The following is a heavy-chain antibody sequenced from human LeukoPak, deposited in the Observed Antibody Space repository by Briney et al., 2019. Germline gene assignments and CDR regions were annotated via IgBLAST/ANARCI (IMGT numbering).Heavy chain of an antibody. D-gene: IGHD3-16*01. Sequence: GGSLRLSCAASGFTFSNYWLHWVRQAPGKGLVWVSRIDANAKTTSYADSVKGRFTISRDNSKNTLYLQMNSLRAADTAVYYCARESRPGGVGIGAFDTWGQGTMVTVSS. CDR1: GFTFSNYW. CDR2: IDANAKTT. CDR3: ARESRPGGVGIGAFDT. V-gene: IGHV3-74*01. J-gene: IGHJ3*02.